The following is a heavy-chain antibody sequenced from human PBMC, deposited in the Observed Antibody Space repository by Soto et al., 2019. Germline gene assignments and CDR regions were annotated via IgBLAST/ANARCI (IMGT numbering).Heavy chain of an antibody. Sequence: QVQLQESGPGLVKPSQTLSLSCAVSGASINSGAYYWSWIRQYPGKGLEWIGYIDDSGSAFYNPSLKSRVTISRDTSKNHFSFKVTSVTAADTAVYYCASHPLGESYFDCWGQGTLVAVSS. CDR2: IDDSGSA. CDR3: ASHPLGESYFDC. CDR1: GASINSGAYY. J-gene: IGHJ4*02. V-gene: IGHV4-31*11. D-gene: IGHD3-10*01.